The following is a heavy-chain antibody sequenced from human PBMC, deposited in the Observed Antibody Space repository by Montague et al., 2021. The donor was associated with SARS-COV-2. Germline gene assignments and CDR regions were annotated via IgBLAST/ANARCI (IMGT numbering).Heavy chain of an antibody. CDR1: GGSISSYY. CDR3: ARGGGNSADYYNYTMDV. J-gene: IGHJ6*02. CDR2: IYHNGST. D-gene: IGHD4-23*01. V-gene: IGHV4-59*01. Sequence: SETLSLTCTVSGGSISSYYWTWIRRPPGKGLESIGYIYHNGSTKYNPSLKSRVTISVDTSKNQFSLKLSSVSVADTAVYYCARGGGNSADYYNYTMDVRGQGTTVTVFS.